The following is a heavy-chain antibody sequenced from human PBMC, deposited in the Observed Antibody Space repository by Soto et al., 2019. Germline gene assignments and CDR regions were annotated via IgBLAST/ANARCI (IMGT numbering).Heavy chain of an antibody. CDR1: GFTFNHYW. CDR3: ARVLSSEVPYLVY. D-gene: IGHD3-16*02. V-gene: IGHV3-74*01. CDR2: VNSDGSGT. Sequence: GGSLRLSCAASGFTFNHYWMQWVRQAPGKGLVWVSYVNSDGSGTGYADSVKGRFTISRDNAKNTLYLQMNSLRAEDTAMYYCARVLSSEVPYLVYWGQGTLVTVSS. J-gene: IGHJ4*02.